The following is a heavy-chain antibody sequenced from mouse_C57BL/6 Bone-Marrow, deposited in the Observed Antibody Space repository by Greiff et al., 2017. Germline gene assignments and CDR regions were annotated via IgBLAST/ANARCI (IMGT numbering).Heavy chain of an antibody. CDR1: GYTFTSYW. Sequence: QVQLQQPGAELVKPGASVKLSCKASGYTFTSYWMQWVKQRPGQGLEWIGEIDPSDSYTNYNQQFKGKATLTVDTSSSTAYMQISSLTSEDSAVYYCARGGYDYDPSMDYWGQGTSVTVSS. CDR3: ARGGYDYDPSMDY. CDR2: IDPSDSYT. D-gene: IGHD2-4*01. J-gene: IGHJ4*01. V-gene: IGHV1-50*01.